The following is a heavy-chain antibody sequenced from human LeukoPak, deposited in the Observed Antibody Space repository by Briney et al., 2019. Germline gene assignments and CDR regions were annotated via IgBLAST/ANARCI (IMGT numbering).Heavy chain of an antibody. Sequence: ASVKVSCKAPGYTFTGYYMHWVRQAPGQGLEWMGWINPNSGGTNYAQKFQGRVTMTRDTSISTAYMELSRLRSDDTAVYYCARQTRIGSGWPWGYWGQGTLVTVSS. CDR2: INPNSGGT. V-gene: IGHV1-2*02. CDR3: ARQTRIGSGWPWGY. CDR1: GYTFTGYY. D-gene: IGHD6-19*01. J-gene: IGHJ4*02.